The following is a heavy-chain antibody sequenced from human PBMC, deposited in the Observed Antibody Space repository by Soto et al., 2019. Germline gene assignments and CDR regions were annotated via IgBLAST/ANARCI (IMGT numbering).Heavy chain of an antibody. J-gene: IGHJ6*02. Sequence: SETLSLTCTVSGGSISSYYWSWIRQPPGKGLEWIGYIYYSGSTNYNPSLKSRVTISVDTSKNQFSLKLSSVTAADTAVYYCARMMGGNYYYYGMDVWGQGTTVTVSS. CDR3: ARMMGGNYYYYGMDV. CDR1: GGSISSYY. D-gene: IGHD2-15*01. CDR2: IYYSGST. V-gene: IGHV4-59*08.